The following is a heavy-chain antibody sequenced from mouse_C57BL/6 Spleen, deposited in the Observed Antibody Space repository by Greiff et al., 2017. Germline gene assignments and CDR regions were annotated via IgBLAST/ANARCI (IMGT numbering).Heavy chain of an antibody. Sequence: QVQLQQPGAELVKPGASVKVSCKASGYTFTSYWMHWVKQRPGQGLEWIGRIHPSDSDTNYNQKFKGKATLTVDKSSSTAYMQLSRLTSEDAAVYYCAIGNSNYGYFDVWGTGTTVTVSS. J-gene: IGHJ1*03. V-gene: IGHV1-74*01. D-gene: IGHD2-5*01. CDR1: GYTFTSYW. CDR3: AIGNSNYGYFDV. CDR2: IHPSDSDT.